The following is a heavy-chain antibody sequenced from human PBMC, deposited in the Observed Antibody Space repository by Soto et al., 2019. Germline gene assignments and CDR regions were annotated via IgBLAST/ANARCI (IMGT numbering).Heavy chain of an antibody. J-gene: IGHJ5*02. V-gene: IGHV4-34*01. D-gene: IGHD1-26*01. CDR1: GGSFSGYY. CDR3: AREQRSATKTTYNWFDP. Sequence: SETLSLTCAVYGGSFSGYYWSWIRQPPGKGLEWIGEINHSGSTNYNPSLKSRVTISVDTSKNQFSLKPSSVTAADTAVYYCAREQRSATKTTYNWFDPWGQGTLVTVSS. CDR2: INHSGST.